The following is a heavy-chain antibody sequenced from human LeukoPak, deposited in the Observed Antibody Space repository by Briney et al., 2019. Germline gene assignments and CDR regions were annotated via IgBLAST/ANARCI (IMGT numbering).Heavy chain of an antibody. CDR2: ISYDGSNK. CDR3: AKEVWDYYDSSGYDLFDY. J-gene: IGHJ4*02. D-gene: IGHD3-22*01. CDR1: GFTLSSYG. Sequence: GGSLRLSCSASGFTLSSYGMHWVRQAPGKGLEWVAVISYDGSNKYYADSVKGRFTISRDNSKNTLYLQMNSLRAEDTAVYYCAKEVWDYYDSSGYDLFDYWGQGTLVTVSS. V-gene: IGHV3-30*18.